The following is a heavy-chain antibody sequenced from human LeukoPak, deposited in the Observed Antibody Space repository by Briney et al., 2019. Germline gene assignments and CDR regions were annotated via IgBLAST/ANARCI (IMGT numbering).Heavy chain of an antibody. CDR1: GYTFTSYA. CDR2: INAGNGNT. Sequence: ASVKVSCKASGYTFTSYAMHWVRQAPGQRLEWMGWINAGNGNTKYSQKFQGRVTITRDTSASTAYMELSSLRSEDTAVYYCARGLYYYDSSGYYENWFDPWGQGTLVTVSS. J-gene: IGHJ5*02. V-gene: IGHV1-3*01. CDR3: ARGLYYYDSSGYYENWFDP. D-gene: IGHD3-22*01.